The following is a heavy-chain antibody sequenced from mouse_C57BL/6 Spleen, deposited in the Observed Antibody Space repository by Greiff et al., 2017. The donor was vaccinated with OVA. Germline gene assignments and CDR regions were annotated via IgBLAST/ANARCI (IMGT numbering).Heavy chain of an antibody. Sequence: DVQLVESGGDLVKPGGSLKLSCAASGFTFSSYGMSWVRQTPDKRLEWVATISSGGSYTYYPDSVKGRFTISRDNAKNTLYLQMSSLKSEDTAMYYCARQDSSGYVGFFAYWGQGTLVTVSA. CDR2: ISSGGSYT. CDR1: GFTFSSYG. J-gene: IGHJ3*01. CDR3: ARQDSSGYVGFFAY. V-gene: IGHV5-6*01. D-gene: IGHD3-2*02.